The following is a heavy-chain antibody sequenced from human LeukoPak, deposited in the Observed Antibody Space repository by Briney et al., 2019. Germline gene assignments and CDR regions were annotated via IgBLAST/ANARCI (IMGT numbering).Heavy chain of an antibody. CDR2: IIPIFGTA. Sequence: SVKVSCKASGGTLSSYAISWVRQAPGQGLEWMGGIIPIFGTANYAQKFQGRVTITTDESTSTAYMELSSLRSEDTAVYYCASQGSPLDYYYYMDVWGKGTTVTVSS. CDR1: GGTLSSYA. V-gene: IGHV1-69*05. J-gene: IGHJ6*03. CDR3: ASQGSPLDYYYYMDV.